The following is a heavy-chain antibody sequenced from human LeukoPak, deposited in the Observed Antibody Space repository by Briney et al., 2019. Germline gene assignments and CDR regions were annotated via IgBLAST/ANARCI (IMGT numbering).Heavy chain of an antibody. Sequence: SETLSLTCAVYGGSFSGYYWSWIRQPPGKGLEWIGEINHSGSTNYNPSLTSRLTISVDTSKNQFSLKLSSVTAADTAVYYCAREYCSSTSCYLWYFDLWGRGTLVTVSS. V-gene: IGHV4-34*01. CDR1: GGSFSGYY. D-gene: IGHD2-2*01. CDR3: AREYCSSTSCYLWYFDL. CDR2: INHSGST. J-gene: IGHJ2*01.